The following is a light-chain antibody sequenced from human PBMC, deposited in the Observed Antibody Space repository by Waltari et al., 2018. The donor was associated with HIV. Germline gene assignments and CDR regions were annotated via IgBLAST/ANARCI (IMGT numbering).Light chain of an antibody. J-gene: IGKJ4*01. V-gene: IGKV1-27*01. CDR3: QKYNSVVT. CDR2: SAS. Sequence: DFQMTQSPSSLSASVGERVTITCRASQDIRHYVAWYQQKPGRVPKLLIHSASTLQSGVPSRFSGTGSGTEFTLTISSLQPDDVATYYCQKYNSVVTFGGGTKVEL. CDR1: QDIRHY.